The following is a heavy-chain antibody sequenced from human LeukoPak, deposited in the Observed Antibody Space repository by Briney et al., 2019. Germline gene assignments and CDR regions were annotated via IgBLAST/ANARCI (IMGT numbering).Heavy chain of an antibody. Sequence: SVKVSCKASGGTFSSYAISWVRQAPGQGLEWMGRIIPILGIANYAQKFQGRVTITADKSTSTAYMELSSLRSEDTAVYYCATSHSSSWYFRFGWFDPWGQGTLVTVSS. J-gene: IGHJ5*02. CDR2: IIPILGIA. CDR3: ATSHSSSWYFRFGWFDP. V-gene: IGHV1-69*04. D-gene: IGHD6-13*01. CDR1: GGTFSSYA.